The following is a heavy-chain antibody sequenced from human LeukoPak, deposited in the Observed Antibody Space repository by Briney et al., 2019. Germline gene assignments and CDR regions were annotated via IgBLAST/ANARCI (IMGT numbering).Heavy chain of an antibody. CDR3: ARIYLKMASAS. CDR1: GFTFTSHW. Sequence: PGGSLRLSCAASGFTFTSHWMSWVRQAPGKGLEWVANIKEDGSEKYYVDSVKGRFTISRDNAKNSVSLQMNSLRAEDTAVYYCARIYLKMASASWGQGTLVTVSS. CDR2: IKEDGSEK. V-gene: IGHV3-7*01. D-gene: IGHD2-8*01. J-gene: IGHJ5*02.